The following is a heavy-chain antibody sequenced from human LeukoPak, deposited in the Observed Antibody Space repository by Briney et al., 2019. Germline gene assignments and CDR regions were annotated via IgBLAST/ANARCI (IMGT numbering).Heavy chain of an antibody. V-gene: IGHV3-23*01. D-gene: IGHD6-19*01. J-gene: IGHJ4*02. Sequence: GGSLRLSCAASGFTFSSYAMSWVRQAPGKGLEWVSAISGSSGNTYYADSVKGRFTISRDNSKDTLYLQMNSLGVEDTAIYYCAKGKTGAGTGGHNFDYWGQGTLVTISS. CDR2: ISGSSGNT. CDR3: AKGKTGAGTGGHNFDY. CDR1: GFTFSSYA.